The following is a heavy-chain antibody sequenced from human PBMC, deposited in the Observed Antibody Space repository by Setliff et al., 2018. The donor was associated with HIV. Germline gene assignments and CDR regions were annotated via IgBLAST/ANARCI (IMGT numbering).Heavy chain of an antibody. CDR3: ASHFGYCSSTSCEGY. J-gene: IGHJ4*02. Sequence: GSLRLSCAASGFTFSTYRMNWVRQAPGKGLEWVSSISSSSSYIYYADSLKGRFTISRDNAKNSLYLQMNSLRAEDTAVYYCASHFGYCSSTSCEGYWGQGALVTVSS. CDR1: GFTFSTYR. CDR2: ISSSSSYI. V-gene: IGHV3-21*01. D-gene: IGHD2-2*01.